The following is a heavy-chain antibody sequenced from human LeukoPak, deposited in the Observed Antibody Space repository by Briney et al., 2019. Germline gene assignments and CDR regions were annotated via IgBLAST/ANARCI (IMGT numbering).Heavy chain of an antibody. D-gene: IGHD3-16*01. J-gene: IGHJ4*02. CDR2: IYASGST. Sequence: GGSLRLSCVASGFTISTNYMSWVRQAPGKGLKWVSVIYASGSTYYADSMKGRFTISRDNSKNTLYLQINSLRAEDTGVYYCARGGASWGKETLATVSS. V-gene: IGHV3-66*01. CDR3: ARGGAS. CDR1: GFTISTNY.